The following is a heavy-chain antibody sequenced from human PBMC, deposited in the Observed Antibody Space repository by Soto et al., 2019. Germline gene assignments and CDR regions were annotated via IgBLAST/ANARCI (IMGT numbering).Heavy chain of an antibody. CDR1: GFIFSNYG. D-gene: IGHD1-26*01. Sequence: GGSLRLSCVVSGFIFSNYGMHWVRQAPGKGLEWVAVISHDGSNTYYADSVKGRFTISRDNSKDTAYLQMNSLRGEDTAVYYCARDENGLGAHWGPGTLVTVSS. CDR3: ARDENGLGAH. V-gene: IGHV3-30*12. CDR2: ISHDGSNT. J-gene: IGHJ4*02.